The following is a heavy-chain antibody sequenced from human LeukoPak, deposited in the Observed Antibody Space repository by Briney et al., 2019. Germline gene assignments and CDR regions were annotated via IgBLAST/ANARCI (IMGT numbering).Heavy chain of an antibody. D-gene: IGHD3-9*01. V-gene: IGHV4-59*01. CDR3: ARELRYFEPYYYYYGMDV. J-gene: IGHJ6*02. CDR1: GGSISSYY. Sequence: SETLSLTCTVSGGSISSYYWSWIRQPPGKGLEWIGYIYYSGSTNYNPSLKSRVTISVDTSKNRFSLKLSSVTAADTAVYYCARELRYFEPYYYYYGMDVWGQGTTVTVSS. CDR2: IYYSGST.